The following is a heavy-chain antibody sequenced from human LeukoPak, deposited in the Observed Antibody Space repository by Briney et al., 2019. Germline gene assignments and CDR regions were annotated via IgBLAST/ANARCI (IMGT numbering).Heavy chain of an antibody. J-gene: IGHJ4*02. Sequence: SETLSLTCTVSGGSISSGGYYWSWIRQPPGKGLEWIGYIYHSGSTYYNPSLKSRVTISVDRSKNQFSLKLSSVTAADTAVYYCARADYSNDFDYWGQGTLVTVSS. CDR2: IYHSGST. CDR3: ARADYSNDFDY. D-gene: IGHD4-11*01. V-gene: IGHV4-30-2*01. CDR1: GGSISSGGYY.